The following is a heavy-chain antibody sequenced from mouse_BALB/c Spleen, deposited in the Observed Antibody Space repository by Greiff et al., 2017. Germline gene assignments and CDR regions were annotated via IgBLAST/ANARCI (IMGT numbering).Heavy chain of an antibody. J-gene: IGHJ4*01. Sequence: DVMLVESGGGLVKPGGSLKLSCAASGFTFSSYAMSWVRQSPEKRLEWVAEISSGGSYTYYPDTVTGRFTISRDNAKNTLYLEMSSLRSEDTAMYYCARNYDGYPYYAMDYWGQGTSVTVSS. V-gene: IGHV5-9-4*01. CDR1: GFTFSSYA. CDR2: ISSGGSYT. CDR3: ARNYDGYPYYAMDY. D-gene: IGHD2-3*01.